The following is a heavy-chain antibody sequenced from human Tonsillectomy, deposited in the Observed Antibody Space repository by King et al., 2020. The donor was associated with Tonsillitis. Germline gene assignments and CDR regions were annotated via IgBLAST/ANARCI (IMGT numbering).Heavy chain of an antibody. J-gene: IGHJ6*02. V-gene: IGHV3-23*03. CDR2: IYSGGSRA. CDR1: GLTFSSYA. CDR3: AKDTLYFGLDV. Sequence: VQLVESGGGLVKPGGSLRLSCVASGLTFSSYAMTWVRQAPGKGLEWVSTIYSGGSRAFYADSVKGRVTISRENSKNTLYLEMNSLRAEDTAVYYCAKDTLYFGLDVWGQGTTVAVSS. D-gene: IGHD2-21*01.